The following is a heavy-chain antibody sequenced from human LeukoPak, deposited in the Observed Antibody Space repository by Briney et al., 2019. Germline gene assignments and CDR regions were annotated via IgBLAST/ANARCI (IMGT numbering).Heavy chain of an antibody. D-gene: IGHD3-22*01. V-gene: IGHV1-18*01. CDR2: ISAYNGNT. Sequence: GASVKVSCKASGYTFTNYGISWVRQAPGQGLEWMGWISAYNGNTNYAQKLQGRVTMTTDTSTSTAYMELRSLRSDDTAVYYCARSPVDVTMIVVVIPYYFDYWGQGTLVTVSP. CDR3: ARSPVDVTMIVVVIPYYFDY. CDR1: GYTFTNYG. J-gene: IGHJ4*02.